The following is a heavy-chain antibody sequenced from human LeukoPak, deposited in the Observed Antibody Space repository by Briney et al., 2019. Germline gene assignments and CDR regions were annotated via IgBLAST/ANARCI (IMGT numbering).Heavy chain of an antibody. CDR3: ARFRCSSTSCYESQDTHNWFDP. V-gene: IGHV1-18*01. J-gene: IGHJ5*02. CDR1: GYTFTSYG. CDR2: ISAYNGNT. D-gene: IGHD2-2*01. Sequence: ASVKVSCKASGYTFTSYGISWVRQAPGQGLEWMGWISAYNGNTNYAQKLQGRVTMTTDTSTSTAYMELRSLRSDDTAVYYCARFRCSSTSCYESQDTHNWFDPWGQGTLVTVSS.